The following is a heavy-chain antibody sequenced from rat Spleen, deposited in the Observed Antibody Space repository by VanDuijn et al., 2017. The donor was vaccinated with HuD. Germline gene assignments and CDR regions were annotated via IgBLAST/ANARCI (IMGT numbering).Heavy chain of an antibody. D-gene: IGHD1-1*01. CDR3: TTGLQWPNWFAY. V-gene: IGHV5-46*01. CDR1: GFTLSNFP. CDR2: ISIIAGST. J-gene: IGHJ3*01. Sequence: EVQLVESGGGLMQPGGSVKLSCAASGFTLSNFPMAWVRQAPTKGLEWVATISIIAGSTYFRDSVKGRFTISRDNAKSTLYLQMNSLRSEDTATYYCTTGLQWPNWFAYWGQGTLVTVSS.